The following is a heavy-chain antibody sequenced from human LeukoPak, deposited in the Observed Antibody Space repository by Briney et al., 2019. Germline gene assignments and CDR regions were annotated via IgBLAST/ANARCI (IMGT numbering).Heavy chain of an antibody. CDR1: GGSISSYN. V-gene: IGHV4-59*01. CDR2: IYYSGST. J-gene: IGHJ4*02. Sequence: KTSETLSLTCTVSGGSISSYNWSWFRQPPGKDLEWIGYIYYSGSTNYNPSLKSRVTISVDTSKNQFSLKLSSVTAADTAVYYCARSVADPTFDYWGQGTLVTVSS. D-gene: IGHD6-19*01. CDR3: ARSVADPTFDY.